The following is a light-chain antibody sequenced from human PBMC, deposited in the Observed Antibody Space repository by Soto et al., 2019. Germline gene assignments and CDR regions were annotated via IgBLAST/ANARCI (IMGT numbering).Light chain of an antibody. CDR2: DVS. CDR1: QSIAAS. V-gene: IGKV1-5*01. Sequence: DVQMTQSPSTLSASVGDSVTITCRASQSIAASLAWYQLKPGEAPKLLIYDVSNLESGVPSRFSGSGSGTEFSLTIRSLHPDDFATYYCQQYDYSRTFGQGPKVEIK. J-gene: IGKJ1*01. CDR3: QQYDYSRT.